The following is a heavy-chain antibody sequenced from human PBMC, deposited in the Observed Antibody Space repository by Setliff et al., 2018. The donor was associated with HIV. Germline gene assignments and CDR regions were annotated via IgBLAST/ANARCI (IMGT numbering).Heavy chain of an antibody. V-gene: IGHV3-30*12. CDR2: MYYDGVTT. D-gene: IGHD3-3*01. Sequence: GGSLRLSCEASGFNVEKSGMHWIRQAPGKGLEWVAVMYYDGVTTYYADSVKGRFTISRDGSKNMIFLQMNSLRVDDTAVYYCARGRVLEWLLNHWGQGTRVTVSP. CDR3: ARGRVLEWLLNH. CDR1: GFNVEKSG. J-gene: IGHJ4*02.